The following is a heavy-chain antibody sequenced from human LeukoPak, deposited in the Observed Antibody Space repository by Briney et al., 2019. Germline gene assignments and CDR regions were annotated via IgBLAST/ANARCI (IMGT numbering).Heavy chain of an antibody. CDR1: GYTFTSYG. D-gene: IGHD5-18*01. CDR2: ISAYNGNT. J-gene: IGHJ4*02. V-gene: IGHV1-18*01. Sequence: ASVKVSCKASGYTFTSYGISWVRQAPGQGLEWMGWISAYNGNTKYAPKLQGRVTMTTDTSTSTAYMELRSLRSDDTAVYYCATCKRGYSYGLPLDYWGQGTLVTVSS. CDR3: ATCKRGYSYGLPLDY.